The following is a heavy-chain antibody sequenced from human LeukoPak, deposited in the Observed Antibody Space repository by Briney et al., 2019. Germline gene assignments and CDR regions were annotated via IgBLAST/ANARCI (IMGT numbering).Heavy chain of an antibody. Sequence: PGRSLRLSCAASGFTFDDYAMHWVRHAPGMGLEWLSGISWNSGNKGYADSVKGRFTISRDNAKNSLYLQMNSLRTEDTALYYCAKDKNTVTRGGLDVWGQGTTVTVSS. D-gene: IGHD4-11*01. CDR3: AKDKNTVTRGGLDV. CDR2: ISWNSGNK. CDR1: GFTFDDYA. J-gene: IGHJ6*02. V-gene: IGHV3-9*01.